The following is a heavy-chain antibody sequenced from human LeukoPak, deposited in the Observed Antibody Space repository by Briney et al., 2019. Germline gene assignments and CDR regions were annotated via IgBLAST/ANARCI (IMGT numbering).Heavy chain of an antibody. J-gene: IGHJ4*02. V-gene: IGHV1-2*02. Sequence: ASVKVSCKASGYTFTGYFIHWVRQAPGQGLEWMGWINPNSGGTNYAQKFQGRVTITRNTSISTAYMELSSLRSEDTAVYYCARSGYSGYDYTPSFDYWGQGTLVTVSS. CDR3: ARSGYSGYDYTPSFDY. CDR1: GYTFTGYF. D-gene: IGHD5-12*01. CDR2: INPNSGGT.